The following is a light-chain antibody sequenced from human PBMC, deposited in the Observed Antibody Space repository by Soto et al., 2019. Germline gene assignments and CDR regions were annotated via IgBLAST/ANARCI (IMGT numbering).Light chain of an antibody. Sequence: QAVVAQPASVSGSPGQSITISCTGTSSDVGAYDAVSWYQQHPGKAPQVIIYRGTKRPSGVSTRFSGSVSGNTASLTVSGLQAEDEADYYCSSYTGSSTLEVFGSGTKLTVL. CDR3: SSYTGSSTLEV. J-gene: IGLJ1*01. CDR2: RGT. V-gene: IGLV2-14*02. CDR1: SSDVGAYDA.